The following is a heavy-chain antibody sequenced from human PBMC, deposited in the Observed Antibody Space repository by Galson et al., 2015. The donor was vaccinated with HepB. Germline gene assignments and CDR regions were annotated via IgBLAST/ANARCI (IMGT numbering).Heavy chain of an antibody. CDR1: GFSFTRKH. CDR3: AKGISRDWSAFRPSIDR. J-gene: IGHJ1*01. CDR2: INAGNGDT. V-gene: IGHV1-3*01. Sequence: SVKVSCKASGFSFTRKHIHWLRQAPGQRLELMGWINAGNGDTNYSQNFQDRFTLTRDTSARTVFMQLTSLTSEDTAMYYCAKGISRDWSAFRPSIDRWGQGTLVTVSS. D-gene: IGHD3-3*01.